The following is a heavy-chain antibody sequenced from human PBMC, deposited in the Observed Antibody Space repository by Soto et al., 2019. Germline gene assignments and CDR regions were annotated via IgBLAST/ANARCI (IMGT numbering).Heavy chain of an antibody. CDR2: IYHSGST. CDR1: GGSISSGGYS. Sequence: SETLSVTCAVSGGSISSGGYSWSWIRQPPGKGLEWIGYIYHSGSTYYNPSLKSRVTISVDRSKNQFSLKLSSVTAADTAVYYCARDRWYYYDSSGPRDAFDIWGQGTMVT. V-gene: IGHV4-30-2*01. CDR3: ARDRWYYYDSSGPRDAFDI. J-gene: IGHJ3*02. D-gene: IGHD3-22*01.